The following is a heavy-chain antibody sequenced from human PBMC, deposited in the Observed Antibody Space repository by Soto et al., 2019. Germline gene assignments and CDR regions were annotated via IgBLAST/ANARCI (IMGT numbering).Heavy chain of an antibody. Sequence: QVHLQQWGAGLLKPSETLSLTCGVYGGSLRGSYWSWIRQPPGKALEWLGKLTHSGTTTIYPSLRSRVSVSVDTSDTQFSLKLTSAPAADTAVYYCARGHIPVYGPVPDDSDSWGQGTLVTVSS. J-gene: IGHJ4*02. CDR3: ARGHIPVYGPVPDDSDS. CDR1: GGSLRGSY. D-gene: IGHD2-21*01. CDR2: LTHSGTT. V-gene: IGHV4-34*02.